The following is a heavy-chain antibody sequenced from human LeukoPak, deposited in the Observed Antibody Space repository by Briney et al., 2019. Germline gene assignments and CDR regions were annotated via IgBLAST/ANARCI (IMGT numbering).Heavy chain of an antibody. CDR1: GFIFTNHA. CDR2: VTNSGDTT. Sequence: GGSLRLSCAASGFIFTNHAMSWVRQAPGKGLEWVSPVTNSGDTTYYADSVKGRFTISRDNSKNTLYLQMNNLRAEDTAVYYCAKFLGVSVWYGIIDPWGQGTLVTVSS. CDR3: AKFLGVSVWYGIIDP. J-gene: IGHJ5*02. D-gene: IGHD3-10*01. V-gene: IGHV3-23*01.